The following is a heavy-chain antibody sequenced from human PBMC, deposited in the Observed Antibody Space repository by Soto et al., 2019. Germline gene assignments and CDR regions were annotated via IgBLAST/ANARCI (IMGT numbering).Heavy chain of an antibody. CDR3: ALALSSSSFAFGI. Sequence: SPAHSRTCEISGGSVSSNRGSWNWIRQSPSRGLEWLGRTYYTSKWYNDYAVSVKSRITINPDTPKNQFSLQLNSVTPEDTAIYYCALALSSSSFAFGISGQGTMVTVS. CDR2: TYYTSKWYN. J-gene: IGHJ3*02. V-gene: IGHV6-1*01. D-gene: IGHD6-6*01. CDR1: GGSVSSNRGS.